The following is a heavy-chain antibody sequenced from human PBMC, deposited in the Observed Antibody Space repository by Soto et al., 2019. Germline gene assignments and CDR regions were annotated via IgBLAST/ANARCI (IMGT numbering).Heavy chain of an antibody. J-gene: IGHJ5*02. CDR1: GFTSRSFT. CDR3: TRDASRDSSARGWFDP. Sequence: GGSMRLSCAASGFTSRSFTMNWVRQAPGKGLEWVSTISSNSAYIYYTDALRGRFTISRDNAKNSLHLQMNSLRAEDTAVYYCTRDASRDSSARGWFDPWGPGTLVTVSS. CDR2: ISSNSAYI. D-gene: IGHD6-13*01. V-gene: IGHV3-21*01.